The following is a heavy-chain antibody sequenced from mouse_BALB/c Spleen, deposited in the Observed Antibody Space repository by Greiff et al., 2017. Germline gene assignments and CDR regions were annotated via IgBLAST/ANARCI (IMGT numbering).Heavy chain of an antibody. CDR1: GFTFTDYY. Sequence: VQLKQSGGGLVQPGGSLRLSCATSGFTFTDYYMSWVRQPPGKALEWLGFIRNKANGYTTEYSASVKGRFTISRDNSQSILYLQMNTLRAEDSATYYCARDYYGSYYAMDYWGQGTSVTVSS. CDR2: IRNKANGYTT. D-gene: IGHD1-1*01. J-gene: IGHJ4*01. CDR3: ARDYYGSYYAMDY. V-gene: IGHV7-3*02.